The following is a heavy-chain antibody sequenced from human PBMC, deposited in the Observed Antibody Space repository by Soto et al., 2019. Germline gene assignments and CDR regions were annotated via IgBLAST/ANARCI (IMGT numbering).Heavy chain of an antibody. D-gene: IGHD3-16*02. J-gene: IGHJ6*03. V-gene: IGHV3-21*01. CDR3: ARVDYDYIWGSDRWSYYYYMDV. CDR1: GFTFSSYS. Sequence: EVQLVESGGGLVKPGGSLRLSCAASGFTFSSYSMNWVRQAPGKGLEWVSSISSSSSYIYYADSVKGRFTISRDNATNSLYLQMNSLRAEYTAVYYCARVDYDYIWGSDRWSYYYYMDVWGKGTTVTVSS. CDR2: ISSSSSYI.